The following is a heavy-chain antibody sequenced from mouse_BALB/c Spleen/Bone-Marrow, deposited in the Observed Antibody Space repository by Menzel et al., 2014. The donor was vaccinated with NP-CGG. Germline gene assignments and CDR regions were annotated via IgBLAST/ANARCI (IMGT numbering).Heavy chain of an antibody. CDR1: GFTFSDYG. D-gene: IGHD1-1*01. V-gene: IGHV5-15*02. CDR3: ARDQVYYYGSSYGYFDV. Sequence: VQLKQSGGGLVQPGGSRKLSCAASGFTFSDYGMAWVRQAPGRGPEWVAFISNLAYSIYYADTVTGRFTISRENAKNTLYLEMSSLRSEDTAMYYCARDQVYYYGSSYGYFDVWGAGTTVTVSS. CDR2: ISNLAYSI. J-gene: IGHJ1*01.